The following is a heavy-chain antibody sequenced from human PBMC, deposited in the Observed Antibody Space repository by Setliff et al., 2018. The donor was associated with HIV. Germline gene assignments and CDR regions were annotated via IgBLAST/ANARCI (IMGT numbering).Heavy chain of an antibody. CDR1: GYTFTSYG. D-gene: IGHD4-4*01. J-gene: IGHJ6*03. Sequence: ASVKVSCKASGYTFTSYGISWVRQAPGQGLEWMGWISAYNGNTNYAQKLQGRVTMTTDTSTSTAYMELRSLRSDDTAVYYCARGGYSEYSPYYYYHMDVWGKGTTVTVSS. CDR3: ARGGYSEYSPYYYYHMDV. V-gene: IGHV1-18*01. CDR2: ISAYNGNT.